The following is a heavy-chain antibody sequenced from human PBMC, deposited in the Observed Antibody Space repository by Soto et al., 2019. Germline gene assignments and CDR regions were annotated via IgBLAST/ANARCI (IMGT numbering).Heavy chain of an antibody. CDR1: GGTFSSYT. Sequence: QVQLVQSGAEVKKPGSSVKVSCKASGGTFSSYTISWVRQAPGQGLEWMGRIIPILGIANYAKKFQGRVTITADKSTSTTYMELSSLRSEDTAVYYCARGEEGYFDYWGQGTLVTVSS. J-gene: IGHJ4*02. V-gene: IGHV1-69*02. CDR2: IIPILGIA. CDR3: ARGEEGYFDY.